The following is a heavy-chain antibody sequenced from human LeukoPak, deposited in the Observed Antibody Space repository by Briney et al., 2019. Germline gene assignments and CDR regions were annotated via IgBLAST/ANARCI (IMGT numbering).Heavy chain of an antibody. D-gene: IGHD1-26*01. CDR2: IHRSGTT. CDR1: GGSVSRGSYY. CDR3: ARGRLGATY. J-gene: IGHJ4*02. Sequence: SETLSLTCTVSGGSVSRGSYYWSWTRQPPWKGLEWNGYIHRSGTTKYSPSLKSRVTISVDMTKNQFFLNRTSVTAADTAVYDCARGRLGATYWGREPWSPSS. V-gene: IGHV4-61*01.